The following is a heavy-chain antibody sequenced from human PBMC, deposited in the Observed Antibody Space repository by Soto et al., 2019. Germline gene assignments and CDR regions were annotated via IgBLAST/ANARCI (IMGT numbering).Heavy chain of an antibody. CDR3: ASSVAKYYYYGMDV. V-gene: IGHV1-8*01. D-gene: IGHD5-12*01. CDR1: GYTFTSYD. J-gene: IGHJ6*02. Sequence: ASVKVSCKASGYTFTSYDINWVRQATGQGLEWMGWMNPNSGNTGYAQKFQGRVTMTRNTSISTAYMEPSSLRSEDTAVYYCASSVAKYYYYGMDVWGQGTTVTVSS. CDR2: MNPNSGNT.